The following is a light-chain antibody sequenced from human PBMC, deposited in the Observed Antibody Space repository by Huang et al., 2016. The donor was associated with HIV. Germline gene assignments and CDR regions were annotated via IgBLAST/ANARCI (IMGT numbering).Light chain of an antibody. CDR3: QQHNSWPRT. CDR2: AAS. V-gene: IGKV3-15*01. J-gene: IGKJ1*01. Sequence: EIVMTQSPATLSVSPGERATLSCRARQSVGSNLAWYQQRRGQSPRLLIYAASTRASGLPARFSGSGSGTEVTLTVSSLQSEDFAVYYCQQHNSWPRTFGQGTRV. CDR1: QSVGSN.